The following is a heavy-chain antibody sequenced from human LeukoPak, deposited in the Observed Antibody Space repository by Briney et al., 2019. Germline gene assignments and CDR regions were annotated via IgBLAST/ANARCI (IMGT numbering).Heavy chain of an antibody. CDR1: GYTFIDNY. D-gene: IGHD3-9*01. CDR3: ARDPLTGYPLDY. Sequence: GASVKVSCKTSGYTFIDNYIHWVRQAPGQGLEWMGWISAYNGNTNYAQKLQGRVTMTTDTSTSTAYMELRSLRSDDTAVYYCARDPLTGYPLDYWGQGTLVTVSS. V-gene: IGHV1-18*04. J-gene: IGHJ4*02. CDR2: ISAYNGNT.